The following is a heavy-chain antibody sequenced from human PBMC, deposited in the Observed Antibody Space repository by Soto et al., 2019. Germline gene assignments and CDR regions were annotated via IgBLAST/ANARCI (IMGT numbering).Heavy chain of an antibody. CDR2: IKEDGSEK. Sequence: GGSLRLSCAASGFTFRSYWMSWVRQAPGKGLEWVANIKEDGSEKYYVDSVKGRFTISRDNAKTSLYLQMDSLRAEDTAVYYCARDDRIEGPWYFDLWGRGTLVTVSS. V-gene: IGHV3-7*01. CDR3: ARDDRIEGPWYFDL. D-gene: IGHD2-15*01. CDR1: GFTFRSYW. J-gene: IGHJ2*01.